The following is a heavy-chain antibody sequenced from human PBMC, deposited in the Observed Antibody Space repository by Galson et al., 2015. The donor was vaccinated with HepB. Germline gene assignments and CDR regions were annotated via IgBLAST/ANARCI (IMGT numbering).Heavy chain of an antibody. Sequence: SLRLSCAASGFTFSSYWMRWVRQAPGKGLEWVANIQQDGSEKYYVDSVKGRFTISRDNAKNSLYLQMNSLRAEDTAVYYCARDSSSWYYYYGMDVWGQGTTVTVSS. CDR3: ARDSSSWYYYYGMDV. V-gene: IGHV3-7*03. D-gene: IGHD6-13*01. J-gene: IGHJ6*02. CDR2: IQQDGSEK. CDR1: GFTFSSYW.